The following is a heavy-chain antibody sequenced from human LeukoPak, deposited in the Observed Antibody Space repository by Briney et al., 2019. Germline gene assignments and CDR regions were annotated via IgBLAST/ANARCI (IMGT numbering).Heavy chain of an antibody. CDR2: INHSGST. Sequence: GSLRLSCAASGFTFSSYAMSWVRQPPGKGLEWIGEINHSGSTNYNPSLKSRVTISVDTSKNQFSLKLSSATAADTAVYYCARGGPYDSSGSLDYWGQGTLVTVSS. J-gene: IGHJ4*02. V-gene: IGHV4-34*01. CDR1: GFTFSSYA. D-gene: IGHD3-22*01. CDR3: ARGGPYDSSGSLDY.